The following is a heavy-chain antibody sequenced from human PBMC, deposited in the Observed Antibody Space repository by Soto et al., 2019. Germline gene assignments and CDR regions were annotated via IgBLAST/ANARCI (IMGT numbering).Heavy chain of an antibody. D-gene: IGHD6-13*01. CDR3: ARGIEAGFDY. CDR1: GYTFTSLA. J-gene: IGHJ4*02. CDR2: TSPTSGNT. Sequence: ASVKVSCKTSGYTFTSLAIHWVRQATGQGLEWLGWTSPTSGNTAYAQKFQGRVTMTRDISMSTDYMELSSLTSEDTAVYYCARGIEAGFDYWGQGTRVTVSS. V-gene: IGHV1-8*01.